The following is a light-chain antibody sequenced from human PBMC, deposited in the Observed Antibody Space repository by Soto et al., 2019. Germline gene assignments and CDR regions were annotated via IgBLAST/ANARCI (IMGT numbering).Light chain of an antibody. CDR2: DTS. V-gene: IGKV3-11*01. Sequence: IMMKQSPATLSVSTGERATLPCRASQSVSSNLAWYQQNPGQAPRLLIYDTSNRATGIPARFSGSGSGTDFTLTISSLEPEDFAVYYWQQRSYWLTFGEGTNVDI. J-gene: IGKJ4*01. CDR3: QQRSYWLT. CDR1: QSVSSN.